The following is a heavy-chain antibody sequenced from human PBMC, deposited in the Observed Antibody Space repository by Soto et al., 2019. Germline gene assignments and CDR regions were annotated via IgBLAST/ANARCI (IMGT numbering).Heavy chain of an antibody. CDR1: GFIFSNYV. V-gene: IGHV3-30-3*01. CDR3: ARDVIWSRYFDY. Sequence: QVQLVESGGGVVQPGRSLRLSCAASGFIFSNYVMYWVRQAPGKGLEWVAFMSYSGTTKSYADSVKGRFTISRDNSQNTLYLQMNSLRPADTGVYYCARDVIWSRYFDYWGQGTLVTVSS. D-gene: IGHD3-10*01. CDR2: MSYSGTTK. J-gene: IGHJ4*02.